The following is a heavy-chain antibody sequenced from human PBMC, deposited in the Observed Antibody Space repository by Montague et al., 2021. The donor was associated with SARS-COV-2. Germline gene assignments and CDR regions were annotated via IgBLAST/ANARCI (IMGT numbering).Heavy chain of an antibody. J-gene: IGHJ6*02. CDR2: INYSGNT. CDR3: ARDLLPPRTAIKTNFFGLDV. CDR1: SGSLSGYY. D-gene: IGHD2-21*02. V-gene: IGHV4-34*01. Sequence: SETLSLTCAVYSGSLSGYYWSWIRQAPGKGLEWIGEINYSGNTNYNPSLKSRVTISIDTSMNQFSLSLSSMTAADTAVYFCARDLLPPRTAIKTNFFGLDVWGQGTTVIVSS.